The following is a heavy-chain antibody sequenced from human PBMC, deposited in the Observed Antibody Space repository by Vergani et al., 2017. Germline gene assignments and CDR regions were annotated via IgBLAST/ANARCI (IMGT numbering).Heavy chain of an antibody. D-gene: IGHD3-3*01. V-gene: IGHV1-69*01. CDR2: IIPIFGTA. CDR3: ARGRSRFLEWLSKYYYYXMDV. Sequence: QVQLVQSGAEVKKPGSSVKVSCKASGGTFSSYAISWVRQAPGQGLEWMGGIIPIFGTANYAQKFQGRVTITADESTSTAYMELSSLRSEDTAVYYCARGRSRFLEWLSKYYYYXMDVWGKGTTVTVSS. CDR1: GGTFSSYA. J-gene: IGHJ6*04.